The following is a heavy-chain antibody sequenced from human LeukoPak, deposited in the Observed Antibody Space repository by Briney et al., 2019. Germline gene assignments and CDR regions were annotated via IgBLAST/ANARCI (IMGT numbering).Heavy chain of an antibody. CDR2: IIPIFGTA. J-gene: IGHJ6*03. CDR3: ARDYYDSSVHPYYYYYMDV. CDR1: GGTFSSYA. V-gene: IGHV1-69*06. D-gene: IGHD3-22*01. Sequence: GASVKVSCKASGGTFSSYAISWVRQAPGQGLEWMGGIIPIFGTANYAQKFQGRVTITADKSTSTAYMELRSLRSDDTAVYYCARDYYDSSVHPYYYYYMDVWGKGTTVTVSS.